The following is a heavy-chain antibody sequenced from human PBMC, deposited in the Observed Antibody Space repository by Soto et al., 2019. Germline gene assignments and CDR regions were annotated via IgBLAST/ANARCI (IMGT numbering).Heavy chain of an antibody. CDR3: ARAADRFDFVWGRNDALDI. CDR1: GYRFTWFG. J-gene: IGHJ3*02. Sequence: GPEVKKPGASVKVSCRAFGYRFTWFGISWLRQPPGQGLEWVGGSGADNSHPNNAKSLQGRGKGTTETSSNTAYMELTSLTSADTAVYYGARAADRFDFVWGRNDALDIGGQGTLVFVSS. V-gene: IGHV1-18*01. D-gene: IGHD3-16*01. CDR2: SGADNSHP.